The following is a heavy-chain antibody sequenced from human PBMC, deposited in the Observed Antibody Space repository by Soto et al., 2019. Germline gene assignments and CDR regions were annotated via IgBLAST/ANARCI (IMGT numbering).Heavy chain of an antibody. CDR2: IIPIFGTA. J-gene: IGHJ4*02. CDR1: GGTFSSYA. D-gene: IGHD5-12*01. Sequence: SVKVSCKASGGTFSSYAISWVRQAPGQGLEWMGGIIPIFGTANYAQKFQGRVTITADESTSTAYMELSSLRSEDTAVYYCARHRGYRGYDVMLNFDYWGQGTLVTLSS. V-gene: IGHV1-69*13. CDR3: ARHRGYRGYDVMLNFDY.